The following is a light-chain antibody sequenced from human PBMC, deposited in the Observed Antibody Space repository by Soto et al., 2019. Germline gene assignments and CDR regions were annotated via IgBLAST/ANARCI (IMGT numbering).Light chain of an antibody. V-gene: IGKV1-12*01. CDR1: EDITNW. CDR2: SAS. Sequence: DIQMPPSPSSVSASVGDRVTITCRASEDITNWLAWYQQKPGKAPIILIFSASRLQSGVPSRFSGSGSGTDFTLTISSLQPEDFAGYYCEQYGSSGTFGQGTKVEIK. CDR3: EQYGSSGT. J-gene: IGKJ1*01.